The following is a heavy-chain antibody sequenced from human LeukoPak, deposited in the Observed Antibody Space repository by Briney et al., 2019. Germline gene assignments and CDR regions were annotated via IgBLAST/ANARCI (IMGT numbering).Heavy chain of an antibody. D-gene: IGHD5-18*01. Sequence: SSETLSLTCTVSGGSISSYYWSWIRQPPGKGLEWIGYIYYSGSTNYNPSLKSRVTLSVDTSKNQFSLKLSSVTAADTAVYYCARGSARGRIQLWKYYFDYWGQGTLVTVSS. V-gene: IGHV4-59*08. J-gene: IGHJ4*02. CDR1: GGSISSYY. CDR3: ARGSARGRIQLWKYYFDY. CDR2: IYYSGST.